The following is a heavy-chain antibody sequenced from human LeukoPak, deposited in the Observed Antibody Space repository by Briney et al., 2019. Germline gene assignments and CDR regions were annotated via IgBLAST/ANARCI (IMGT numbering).Heavy chain of an antibody. CDR1: GDSISSYY. J-gene: IGHJ4*02. D-gene: IGHD2-2*02. CDR3: AGRYCSSTSCYTPGRFDY. CDR2: SGST. V-gene: IGHV4-59*01. Sequence: SETLSLTCTVSGDSISSYYWSWIRQPPGKGLEWIGYSGSTNYNPSLKSRVTISVDTSKNQFSLKLSSVTAADTAVYYCAGRYCSSTSCYTPGRFDYWGQGTLVTVSS.